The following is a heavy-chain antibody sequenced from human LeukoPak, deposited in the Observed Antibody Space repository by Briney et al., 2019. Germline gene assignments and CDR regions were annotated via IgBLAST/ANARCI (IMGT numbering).Heavy chain of an antibody. CDR1: GFTFSSYA. Sequence: GGSLRLSCAASGFTFSSYAMSWVRQAPGKGLEWVSAISGSGGSTYYADSAKGRFTISRDNSKNTLYLQMNSLRAEDTAVYYCAKDGYYGSGPPDYWGQGTLVTVSS. V-gene: IGHV3-23*01. CDR2: ISGSGGST. CDR3: AKDGYYGSGPPDY. D-gene: IGHD3-10*01. J-gene: IGHJ4*02.